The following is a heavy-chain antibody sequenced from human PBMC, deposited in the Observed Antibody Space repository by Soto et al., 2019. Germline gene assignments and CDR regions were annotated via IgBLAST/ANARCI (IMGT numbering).Heavy chain of an antibody. V-gene: IGHV3-23*01. CDR3: AKILITIFGVVIIPYYYYMDV. CDR1: GFTFSSYA. D-gene: IGHD3-3*01. CDR2: ISGSGGST. J-gene: IGHJ6*03. Sequence: EVQLLESGGGLVQPGGSLRLSCAASGFTFSSYAMSWVRQAPGKGLEWVSAISGSGGSTYYADSVKGRFTISRDNSKNTLYLQMNSLRAEDTAVYYCAKILITIFGVVIIPYYYYMDVWGKGTTVTVSS.